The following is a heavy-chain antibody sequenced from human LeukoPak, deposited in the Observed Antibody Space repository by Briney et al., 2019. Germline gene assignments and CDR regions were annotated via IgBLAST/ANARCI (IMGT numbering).Heavy chain of an antibody. CDR2: IIPIFGTA. V-gene: IGHV1-69*05. J-gene: IGHJ3*02. Sequence: SVKVSCKAPGGTFSSYAISWVRQAPGQGLEWMGGIIPIFGTANYAQKFQGRVTITTDESTSTAYMELSSLRSDDTAVYYCARDEGHTLPDDAFDIWGQGTMVTVSS. CDR1: GGTFSSYA. CDR3: ARDEGHTLPDDAFDI.